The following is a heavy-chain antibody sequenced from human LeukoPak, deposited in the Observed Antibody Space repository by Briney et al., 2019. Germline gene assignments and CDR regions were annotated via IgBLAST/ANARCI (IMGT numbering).Heavy chain of an antibody. CDR1: GFTFSDYY. D-gene: IGHD6-19*01. CDR2: ISSSGSTI. J-gene: IGHJ6*02. CDR3: ARDAAVAGTWPNYYYYGMDV. V-gene: IGHV3-11*01. Sequence: TGGSLRLSCAASGFTFSDYYMSWIRQAPGKGLEWVSYISSSGSTIYYADSVKGRFTISRDNAKNSLYLQMNSLRAEDTAVYYCARDAAVAGTWPNYYYYGMDVWGQGTTVTVSS.